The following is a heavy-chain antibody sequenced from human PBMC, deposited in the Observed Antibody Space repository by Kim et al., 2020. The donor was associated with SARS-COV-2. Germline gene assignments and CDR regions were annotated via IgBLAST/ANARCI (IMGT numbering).Heavy chain of an antibody. CDR2: IYYSGST. CDR1: GGSISSYY. J-gene: IGHJ5*02. Sequence: SETLSLTCTVSGGSISSYYWSWIRQPPGKGLEWIGYIYYSGSTNYNPSLKSRVTISVDTSKNQISLKLSYVTTADTAVYYCAREKGLWFGEFLGFAPWG. V-gene: IGHV4-59*01. CDR3: AREKGLWFGEFLGFAP. D-gene: IGHD3-10*01.